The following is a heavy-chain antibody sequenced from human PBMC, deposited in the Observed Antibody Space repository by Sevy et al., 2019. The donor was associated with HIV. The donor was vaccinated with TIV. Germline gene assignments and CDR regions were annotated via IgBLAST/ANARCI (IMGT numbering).Heavy chain of an antibody. CDR1: GFTFSNAW. Sequence: GGSLRLSCAASGFTFSNAWMSWVRQAPGKGLECVGRIRSKTDGGTTDYAAPVKGRFTISRDDSKNTLYLQMNSLKTEDTAVYYCTTETMVRGVTYYYYYGMDVWGQGTTVTVSS. D-gene: IGHD3-10*01. CDR2: IRSKTDGGTT. J-gene: IGHJ6*02. V-gene: IGHV3-15*01. CDR3: TTETMVRGVTYYYYYGMDV.